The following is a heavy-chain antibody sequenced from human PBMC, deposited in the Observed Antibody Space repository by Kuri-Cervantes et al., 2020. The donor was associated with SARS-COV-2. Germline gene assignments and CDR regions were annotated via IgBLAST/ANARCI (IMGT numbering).Heavy chain of an antibody. V-gene: IGHV1-2*02. CDR1: GYTFTGYY. CDR3: ARGWSGYSLYYFDY. CDR2: INPNSGGT. Sequence: ASVKVSCKASGYTFTGYYMHWVRQAPGQGLEWMGWINPNSGGTNYAQTFQGRVTMTTDTSTSTAYMELRSLRSDDTAVYYCARGWSGYSLYYFDYWGQGTLVTVSS. D-gene: IGHD3-3*01. J-gene: IGHJ4*02.